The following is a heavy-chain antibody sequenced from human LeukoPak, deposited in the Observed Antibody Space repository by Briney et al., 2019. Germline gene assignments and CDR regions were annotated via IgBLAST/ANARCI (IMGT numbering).Heavy chain of an antibody. V-gene: IGHV3-23*01. CDR1: GFTFSSYA. D-gene: IGHD4-23*01. CDR3: AKRVDYDGGFFDY. CDR2: ISAGGGNT. Sequence: GGSLRLSCAASGFTFSSYAMHWVRQAPGKGLEWVSTISAGGGNTFYADSVKGRFTISRDNSKNTLYLQMNSLRAEDTAVYYCAKRVDYDGGFFDYWGQGTLVTVSS. J-gene: IGHJ4*02.